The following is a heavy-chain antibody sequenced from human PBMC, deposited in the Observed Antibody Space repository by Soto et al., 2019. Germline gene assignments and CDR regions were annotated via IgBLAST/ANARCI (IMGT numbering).Heavy chain of an antibody. J-gene: IGHJ6*02. CDR2: IIPIIGTA. V-gene: IGHV1-69*01. CDR1: GGTFSSNA. CDR3: ARPLFPRGGGRVGTYGMDV. D-gene: IGHD1-26*01. Sequence: QVQLVQSGAEVKKPGSSVKVSCKASGGTFSSNAISWVRQAPGQGLEWMGGIIPIIGTADYAQNLQGRVTITAAESTGTAYMKLRSLRSEDTAAYYCARPLFPRGGGRVGTYGMDVWGQGTTVTVSS.